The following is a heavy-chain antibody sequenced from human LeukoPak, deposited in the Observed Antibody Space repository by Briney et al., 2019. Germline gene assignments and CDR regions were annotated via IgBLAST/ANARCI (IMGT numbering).Heavy chain of an antibody. Sequence: SQTLSLTCAISGDSVSSNNAAWDWIRQSPSRGLEWLGRTYYRSKWYNDYPPSVTSRITINPDTSKNQFALQLNSVNPEDTALYYCAREGTMVRGVMNHFDYWGQGTLVTVSS. CDR1: GDSVSSNNAA. CDR2: TYYRSKWYN. J-gene: IGHJ4*02. V-gene: IGHV6-1*01. D-gene: IGHD3-10*01. CDR3: AREGTMVRGVMNHFDY.